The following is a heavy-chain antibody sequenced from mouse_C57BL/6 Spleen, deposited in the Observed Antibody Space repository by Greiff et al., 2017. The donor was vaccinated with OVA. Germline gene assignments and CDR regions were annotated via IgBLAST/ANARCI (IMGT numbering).Heavy chain of an antibody. CDR3: ARSTSNCGFDY. J-gene: IGHJ2*01. CDR1: GYTFTSSW. CDR2: INPSSGYT. Sequence: QVQLQQSGAELAKPGASVKLSCKASGYTFTSSWMHWVNQRPGQGLEWIGYINPSSGYTKYNQKFQDKATLTADKSSSTAYMMLSSHTYEDSAVYYCARSTSNCGFDYWGKGTTLTVSS. D-gene: IGHD2-5*01. V-gene: IGHV1-7*01.